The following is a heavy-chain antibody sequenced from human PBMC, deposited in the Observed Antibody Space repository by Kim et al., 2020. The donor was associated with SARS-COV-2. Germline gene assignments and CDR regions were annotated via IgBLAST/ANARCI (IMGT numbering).Heavy chain of an antibody. CDR1: GYTFTRYA. CDR2: IATNSGNP. V-gene: IGHV7-4-1*02. Sequence: ASVKVSCKASGYTFTRYAINWVRQAPGQRLEWMGWIATNSGNPTYAQGFTGRFVFSLDTSVSTAYLQISSLKAEDTAVYYCVRGPYDILTGYDPRDYWGQGTLVTVSS. CDR3: VRGPYDILTGYDPRDY. J-gene: IGHJ4*02. D-gene: IGHD3-9*01.